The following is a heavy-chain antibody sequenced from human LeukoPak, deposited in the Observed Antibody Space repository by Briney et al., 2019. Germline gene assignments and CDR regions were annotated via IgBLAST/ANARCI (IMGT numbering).Heavy chain of an antibody. D-gene: IGHD2-8*01. J-gene: IGHJ4*02. CDR3: AKDRSRINDVCHGDFDY. Sequence: GGSLRLSCAASGFIFSSYAMSWVRQAPGKGLEWVSTISGSGGSTYYADSVKGRFTISRDNSKNTVYLQMNSLRAEDTAVYYCAKDRSRINDVCHGDFDYWGQGTLVTVSS. CDR1: GFIFSSYA. CDR2: ISGSGGST. V-gene: IGHV3-23*01.